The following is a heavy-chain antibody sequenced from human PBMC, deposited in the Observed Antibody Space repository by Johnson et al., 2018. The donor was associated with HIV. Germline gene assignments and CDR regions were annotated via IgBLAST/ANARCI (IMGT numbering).Heavy chain of an antibody. D-gene: IGHD3-16*01. J-gene: IGHJ3*01. V-gene: IGHV3-11*04. CDR1: GFTFSDYY. CDR3: VRDAFDYRDASGRFGGAGFDL. Sequence: QVQLVESGGGLVKPGGSLRLSCAASGFTFSDYYMSWIRQAPGKGLEWVSYISSSTNTIYYADSVKGRFTISRDHAKNSLALQMNSLSAEDTAVYYCVRDAFDYRDASGRFGGAGFDLWGQGTVVTVSS. CDR2: ISSSTNTI.